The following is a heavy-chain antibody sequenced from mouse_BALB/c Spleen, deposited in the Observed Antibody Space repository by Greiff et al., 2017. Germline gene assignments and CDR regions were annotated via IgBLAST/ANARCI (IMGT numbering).Heavy chain of an antibody. CDR3: ARANYYGSSYYAMDY. Sequence: EVKLVESGGGLVKPGGSLKLSCAASGFTFSDYYMYWVRQTPEKRLEWVATISDGGSYTYYPDSVKGRFTISRDNAKNNLYLQMSSLKSEDTAMYYCARANYYGSSYYAMDYWGQGTSVTVSS. J-gene: IGHJ4*01. V-gene: IGHV5-4*02. D-gene: IGHD1-1*01. CDR2: ISDGGSYT. CDR1: GFTFSDYY.